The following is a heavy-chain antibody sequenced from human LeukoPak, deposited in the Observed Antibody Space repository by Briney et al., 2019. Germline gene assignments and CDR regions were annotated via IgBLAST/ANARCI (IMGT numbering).Heavy chain of an antibody. CDR2: IYYSGST. Sequence: SETLSLTCTVSGGSISSYYWSWIRQPPGKGLEWIGYIYYSGSTNYNPSLKSRVTISVDTSKNQFSLKLSSVTAADTAVYYCAKDQYCTSTSCYVGYWGQGPLVTVSS. D-gene: IGHD2-2*01. J-gene: IGHJ4*02. V-gene: IGHV4-59*12. CDR1: GGSISSYY. CDR3: AKDQYCTSTSCYVGY.